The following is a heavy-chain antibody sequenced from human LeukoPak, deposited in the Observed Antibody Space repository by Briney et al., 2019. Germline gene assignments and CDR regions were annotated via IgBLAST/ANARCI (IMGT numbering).Heavy chain of an antibody. V-gene: IGHV3-23*01. D-gene: IGHD3-22*01. CDR3: AKRVQYDDSHYCIFDY. J-gene: IGHJ4*02. Sequence: PGGSLRLSCAASGFTFSSYAMGWVRQAPGKGLEWVSAISGSGGSTYYADSVKGRFTISRDNSKNTLDVQMNSLRAEDTAVYYCAKRVQYDDSHYCIFDYWGQGTLVTVSS. CDR2: ISGSGGST. CDR1: GFTFSSYA.